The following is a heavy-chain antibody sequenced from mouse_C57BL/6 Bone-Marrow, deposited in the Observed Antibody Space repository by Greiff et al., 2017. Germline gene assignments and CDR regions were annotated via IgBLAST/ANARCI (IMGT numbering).Heavy chain of an antibody. J-gene: IGHJ4*01. CDR1: GFNIKDYY. CDR2: IDPEDGDT. Sequence: EVQLQQSGAELVRPGASVKLSCTASGFNIKDYYMHWVKQRPEQGLEWIGRIDPEDGDTESAPKFQGKATMTADTSSNTASLQLSSLTSEDTSVYYGTEGDYDWSRKYCYARDYWGQGTSVTVSS. V-gene: IGHV14-1*01. D-gene: IGHD2-4*01. CDR3: TEGDYDWSRKYCYARDY.